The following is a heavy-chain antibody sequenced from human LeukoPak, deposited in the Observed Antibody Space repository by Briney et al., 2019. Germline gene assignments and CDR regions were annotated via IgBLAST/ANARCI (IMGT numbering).Heavy chain of an antibody. CDR2: ISGSGGST. V-gene: IGHV3-23*01. CDR3: VKQIGYCITTSCYDLLSLDY. Sequence: GGSLRLSCAASGFTFSSYAMSWVRQAPGKGLEWVSAISGSGGSTYYADSVKGRFTISRDNSKNTLYLQMNSLRAEDTAVYYCVKQIGYCITTSCYDLLSLDYWGQGTLVTVSS. D-gene: IGHD2-2*01. CDR1: GFTFSSYA. J-gene: IGHJ4*02.